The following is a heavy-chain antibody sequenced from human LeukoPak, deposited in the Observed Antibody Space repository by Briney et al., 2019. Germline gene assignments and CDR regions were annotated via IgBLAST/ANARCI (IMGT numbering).Heavy chain of an antibody. CDR2: INHSGST. J-gene: IGHJ4*02. CDR1: GGSINSGGYY. Sequence: SQTLSLTCTVSGGSINSGGYYWNWIRQHPGKGLEWIGEINHSGSTNYNPSLKSRVTISVDTSKNQFSLKLSSVTAADTAVYYCARGLPRGYSYGYGPSEGYWGQGTLVTVSS. CDR3: ARGLPRGYSYGYGPSEGY. D-gene: IGHD5-18*01. V-gene: IGHV4-31*03.